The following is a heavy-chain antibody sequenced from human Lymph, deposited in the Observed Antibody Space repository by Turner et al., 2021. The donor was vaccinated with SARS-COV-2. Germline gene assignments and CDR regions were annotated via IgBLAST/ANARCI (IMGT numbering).Heavy chain of an antibody. CDR3: ARVGSSVVPYYYYGVDV. D-gene: IGHD3-22*01. Sequence: VQPVQSGAEVKKPGSSVKVSCKASGGTISSYAISWVRQAPGQGLEWMGGIIPVVGTANYAQKFQGRGTITADESTSTAYMELSSLRSEDTAVYYCARVGSSVVPYYYYGVDVWGQGTTVTVSS. CDR1: GGTISSYA. J-gene: IGHJ6*02. V-gene: IGHV1-69*01. CDR2: IIPVVGTA.